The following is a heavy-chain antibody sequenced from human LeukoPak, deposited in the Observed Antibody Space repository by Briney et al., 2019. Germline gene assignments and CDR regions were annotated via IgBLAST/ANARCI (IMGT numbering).Heavy chain of an antibody. CDR2: ISGDGTET. CDR1: GLIFRNYA. D-gene: IGHD4-11*01. CDR3: AKGGHYSFFDY. Sequence: GGSLRLSCTASGLIFRNYAMTWVSQAPRKGREWVSTISGDGTETFYADSVKGRFTISRDNSKNTHYLQMSSLRAEDTGIYYCAKGGHYSFFDYWGQGTLVTVSS. V-gene: IGHV3-23*01. J-gene: IGHJ4*02.